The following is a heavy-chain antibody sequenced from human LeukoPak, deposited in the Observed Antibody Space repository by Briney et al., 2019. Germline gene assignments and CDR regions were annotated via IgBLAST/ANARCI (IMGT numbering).Heavy chain of an antibody. D-gene: IGHD3-10*01. J-gene: IGHJ4*02. CDR1: RFTFSSYS. CDR3: ARDRAGPWDY. CDR2: ISSSSSTI. Sequence: GGSLRLSCAVSRFTFSSYSMNWVRQAPGKGLEWVSYISSSSSTIYYADSVKGRFTISRDNAKNSLYLQMNSLRAEDTAVYYCARDRAGPWDYWGQGTLVAVSS. V-gene: IGHV3-48*04.